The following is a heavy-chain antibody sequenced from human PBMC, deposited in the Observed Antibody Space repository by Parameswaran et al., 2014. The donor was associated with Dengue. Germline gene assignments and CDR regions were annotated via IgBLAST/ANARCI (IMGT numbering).Heavy chain of an antibody. J-gene: IGHJ6*02. V-gene: IGHV1-2*04. CDR3: ARGHSGYGLSYYYYGMDV. D-gene: IGHD5-12*01. CDR2: INPNSGGT. Sequence: WVRQAPGQGLEWMGWINPNSGGTNYAQKFQGWVTMTRDTSISTAYMELSRLRSDDTAVYYCARGHSGYGLSYYYYGMDVWGQGTTVTVSS.